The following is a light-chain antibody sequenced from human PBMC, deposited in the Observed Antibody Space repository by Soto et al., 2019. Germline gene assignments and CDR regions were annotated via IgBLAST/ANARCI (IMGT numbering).Light chain of an antibody. Sequence: QSALTQPASVSGSPGQSITIFCTGTSSDVGGYNYVSWYQQQPGRAPQLMIYDVTHRPSGVSNRFSGSKSGNTASLTISGLQAEDEADYYCSSYTSNTTLVFGGGTKVTVL. V-gene: IGLV2-14*01. J-gene: IGLJ2*01. CDR1: SSDVGGYNY. CDR3: SSYTSNTTLV. CDR2: DVT.